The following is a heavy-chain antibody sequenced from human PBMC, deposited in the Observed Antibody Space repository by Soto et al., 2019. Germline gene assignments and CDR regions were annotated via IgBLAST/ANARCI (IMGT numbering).Heavy chain of an antibody. D-gene: IGHD5-12*01. CDR3: ARERSGYDYRGYSFDY. Sequence: QVQLVQSGAEVKKPGSSVKVSCKASGGTFSSYAISWVRQAPGQGLEWMGGIIPIFGTANYAQKFQGRVTITADESTSTAYMDLSSLRSEDTAVYYCARERSGYDYRGYSFDYWGQGTLVTVSS. CDR2: IIPIFGTA. V-gene: IGHV1-69*12. J-gene: IGHJ4*02. CDR1: GGTFSSYA.